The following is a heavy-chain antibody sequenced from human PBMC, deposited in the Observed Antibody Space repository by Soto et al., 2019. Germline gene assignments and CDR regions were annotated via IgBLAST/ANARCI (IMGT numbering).Heavy chain of an antibody. CDR2: INSDGSST. Sequence: PGGSLRLSCAASGFTFSSYWMHWVRQAPGKGLVWVSRINSDGSSTSYADSVKGRFTISRDNAKNTLYLQMNSLRADDTAVYYCVKGEYYYDSSGYYPFDYWGQGTLVAVSS. V-gene: IGHV3-74*01. J-gene: IGHJ4*02. CDR3: VKGEYYYDSSGYYPFDY. D-gene: IGHD3-22*01. CDR1: GFTFSSYW.